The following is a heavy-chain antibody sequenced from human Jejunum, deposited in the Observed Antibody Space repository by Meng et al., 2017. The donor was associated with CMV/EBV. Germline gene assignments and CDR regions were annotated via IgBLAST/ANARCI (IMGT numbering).Heavy chain of an antibody. J-gene: IGHJ6*02. Sequence: SGVPLNDSRWGWIRPSPGKGLEWIGYIYYSGSTTYNPSLKSRVTISLDRSKNHFSLKVRSVTAADTAVYYCGRVNGDYYYAMDVWGQGTTGTVSS. V-gene: IGHV4-59*01. CDR3: GRVNGDYYYAMDV. D-gene: IGHD4-17*01. CDR2: IYYSGST. CDR1: GVPLNDSR.